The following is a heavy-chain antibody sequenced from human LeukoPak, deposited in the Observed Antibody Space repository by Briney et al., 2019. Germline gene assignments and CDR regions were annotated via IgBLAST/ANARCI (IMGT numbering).Heavy chain of an antibody. CDR1: GFTFSSYW. CDR2: IKSDGSNT. V-gene: IGHV3-74*01. D-gene: IGHD3-9*01. J-gene: IGHJ4*02. Sequence: TGGSLRLSCAASGFTFSSYWMHWVRQAPGKGLVWVSHIKSDGSNTNYAGSVKGRFTISRDNAKNSLSLQLNSLRVEDTAVYYCARGHYDVLAASYKWTPDYWGQGTLVTVSS. CDR3: ARGHYDVLAASYKWTPDY.